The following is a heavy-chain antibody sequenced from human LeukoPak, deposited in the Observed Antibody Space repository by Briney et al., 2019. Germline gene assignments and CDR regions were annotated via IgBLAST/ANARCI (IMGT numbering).Heavy chain of an antibody. CDR1: GGSISSYY. Sequence: TSETLSLTCTVSGGSISSYYWSWIRQPAGKGLEWIGRIYTSGSTNYNPSLKSRVTISVDTSKNQFSLKLSSVTAADTAVYYCARNPGREYYYDSSGGPTPPDAFDIWGQGTMVTVSS. CDR2: IYTSGST. D-gene: IGHD3-22*01. CDR3: ARNPGREYYYDSSGGPTPPDAFDI. J-gene: IGHJ3*02. V-gene: IGHV4-4*07.